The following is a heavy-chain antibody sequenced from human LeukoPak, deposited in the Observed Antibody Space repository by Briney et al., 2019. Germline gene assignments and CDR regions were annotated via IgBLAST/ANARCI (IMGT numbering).Heavy chain of an antibody. CDR1: GFTFSSYE. D-gene: IGHD3-9*01. J-gene: IGHJ4*02. CDR2: ISSSGSTI. CDR3: ARDERLPDISFDY. V-gene: IGHV3-48*03. Sequence: GGSLRLSCAASGFTFSSYEMNWVRQAPGKGLEWVSYISSSGSTIYYADSVKGRFTISRDNAKNSLYLQMNSLRAEGTAVYYCARDERLPDISFDYWGQGTLVTVSS.